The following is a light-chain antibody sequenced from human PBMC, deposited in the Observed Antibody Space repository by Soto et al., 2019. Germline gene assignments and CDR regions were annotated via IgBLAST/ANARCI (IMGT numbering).Light chain of an antibody. Sequence: QSVLTQPASVSGSPGQSITISCTGTSSDVGGYNYVSWYHQHPGKAPKLMIYEVTNRPSGVSNRFSGSKSGNTAPLTISGLQAEDEADYYCSSYTTSSTVVFGGGTKLTVL. CDR3: SSYTTSSTVV. CDR2: EVT. CDR1: SSDVGGYNY. V-gene: IGLV2-14*01. J-gene: IGLJ2*01.